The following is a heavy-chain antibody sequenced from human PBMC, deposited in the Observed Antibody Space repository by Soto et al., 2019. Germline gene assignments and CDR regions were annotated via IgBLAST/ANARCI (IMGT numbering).Heavy chain of an antibody. D-gene: IGHD5-18*01. CDR2: ISSDGNNR. CDR1: GFTFSRFG. Sequence: QVQLVESGGGVVQPGKSLRLSCVASGFTFSRFGIHWVRQAPGKGLEWLAIISSDGNNRYYADSVKGRFIVSRDNSKNTVYLQMNGLKAEDTAVFYCAREKAGYSYGVANDYWGQGTLVTVSS. CDR3: AREKAGYSYGVANDY. V-gene: IGHV3-30-3*01. J-gene: IGHJ4*02.